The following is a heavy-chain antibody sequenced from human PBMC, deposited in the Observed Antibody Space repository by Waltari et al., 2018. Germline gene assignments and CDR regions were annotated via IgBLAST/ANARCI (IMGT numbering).Heavy chain of an antibody. CDR3: ATDGDGDCSLCLAQ. J-gene: IGHJ4*02. CDR2: IYNDGTK. CDR1: GFLVSTHY. D-gene: IGHD2-21*02. Sequence: EVQLVESGGGVIQPGGSLRLSCSASGFLVSTHYMSWVRQAPGKGLEWVSVIYNDGTKLYADSVKGRFTGSRDNSKNMVHLQMDSLRAEDTAVYYCATDGDGDCSLCLAQWGQGTLVTVSS. V-gene: IGHV3-53*01.